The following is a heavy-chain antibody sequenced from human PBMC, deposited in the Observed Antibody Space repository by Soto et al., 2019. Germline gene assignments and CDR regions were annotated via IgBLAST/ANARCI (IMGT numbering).Heavy chain of an antibody. D-gene: IGHD5-18*01. V-gene: IGHV1-69*13. CDR2: IIPIFGTA. CDR3: AREYSYGRDAFDI. CDR1: GGTFSSYA. Sequence: SVKVSCKASGGTFSSYAISWVRQAPGQGLEWMGGIIPIFGTANYAQKFQGRVTITADESTSTAYMELSSLRSEDTAVYYCAREYSYGRDAFDIWGQGTMVTVSS. J-gene: IGHJ3*02.